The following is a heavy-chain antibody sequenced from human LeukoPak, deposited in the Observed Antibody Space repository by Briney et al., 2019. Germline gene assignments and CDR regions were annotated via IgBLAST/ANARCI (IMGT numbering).Heavy chain of an antibody. Sequence: ASVKVSCKVSGYTLTELSMHWVRQAPGKGLEWMGGFDPEDGETIYAQKFQGRVTMTEDTSTDTAYMELRSVRSEDTAVYYCATDRFYYDSSGFSDYWGQGTLVTVSS. CDR3: ATDRFYYDSSGFSDY. CDR2: FDPEDGET. CDR1: GYTLTELS. J-gene: IGHJ4*02. V-gene: IGHV1-24*01. D-gene: IGHD3-22*01.